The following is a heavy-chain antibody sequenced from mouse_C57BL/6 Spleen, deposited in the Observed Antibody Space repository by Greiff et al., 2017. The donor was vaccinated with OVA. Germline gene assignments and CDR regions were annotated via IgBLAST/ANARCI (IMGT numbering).Heavy chain of an antibody. CDR1: GYTFTDYE. J-gene: IGHJ2*01. CDR3: TRDSNYLDY. V-gene: IGHV1-15*01. Sequence: QVQLKESGAELVRPGASVTLSCKASGYTFTDYEMHWVKQTPVHGLEWIGAIDPETGGTAYNQKFKGKAILTADKSSSTAYMELRSLTSEDSAVYYCTRDSNYLDYWGQGTTLTVSS. CDR2: IDPETGGT. D-gene: IGHD2-5*01.